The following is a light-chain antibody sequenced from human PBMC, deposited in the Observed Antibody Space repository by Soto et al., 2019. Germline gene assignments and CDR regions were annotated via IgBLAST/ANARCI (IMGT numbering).Light chain of an antibody. J-gene: IGKJ4*01. V-gene: IGKV3-15*01. Sequence: EIVMTQSPATLSVSPGERATLSCRASQSVSVDLAWYQQKPGQAPRLLMYDASTRATGVPARFSGSGSGTEFTLTISSLQSEDFAVYYCQQYNKWPPVTFGGGTKVDIK. CDR2: DAS. CDR3: QQYNKWPPVT. CDR1: QSVSVD.